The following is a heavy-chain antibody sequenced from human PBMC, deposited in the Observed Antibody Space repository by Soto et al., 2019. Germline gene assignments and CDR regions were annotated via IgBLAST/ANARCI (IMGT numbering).Heavy chain of an antibody. CDR2: IIPIFGTA. CDR3: EKARYSSPMGYYYGMDV. V-gene: IGHV1-69*01. Sequence: QVQLEQSGGEVKKPGSSVKVSCKASGVTFSKFIMTWVRQAPGLGLEWVGGIIPIFGTANYAQKFQGRVTITADESTSTSYLEVSNLRSEDTAVYYFEKARYSSPMGYYYGMDVWGQGTAVTVSS. D-gene: IGHD6-19*01. CDR1: GVTFSKFI. J-gene: IGHJ6*02.